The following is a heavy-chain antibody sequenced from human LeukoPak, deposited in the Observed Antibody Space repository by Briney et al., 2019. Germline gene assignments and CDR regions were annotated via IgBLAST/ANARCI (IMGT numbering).Heavy chain of an antibody. V-gene: IGHV4-59*08. CDR1: GGSISSYY. CDR2: IFYSGST. Sequence: SETLSHTCTVSGGSISSYYWSWIRQPPGKGLEWIGYIFYSGSTNYNPSLKSRVTISVDTSKNQFSLKLSSVTAADTAVYYCARGGTMTTVPLWGQGTLVTVSS. D-gene: IGHD4-17*01. J-gene: IGHJ4*02. CDR3: ARGGTMTTVPL.